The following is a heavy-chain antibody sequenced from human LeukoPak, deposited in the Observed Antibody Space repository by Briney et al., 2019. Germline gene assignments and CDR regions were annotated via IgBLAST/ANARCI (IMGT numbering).Heavy chain of an antibody. J-gene: IGHJ4*02. Sequence: SQTLSLTCTVSGGSISSGDYYWSWIRQPPGKGLEWIGYIYYSGSTYYNPSLKSRVTISVDTSKNQFSPKLSSVTAADTAVYYCARDRNGGNFDYWGQGTLVTVSS. CDR2: IYYSGST. CDR1: GGSISSGDYY. CDR3: ARDRNGGNFDY. D-gene: IGHD3-16*01. V-gene: IGHV4-30-4*08.